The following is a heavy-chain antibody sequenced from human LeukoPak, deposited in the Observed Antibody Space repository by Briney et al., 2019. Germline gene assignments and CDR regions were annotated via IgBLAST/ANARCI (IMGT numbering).Heavy chain of an antibody. J-gene: IGHJ6*03. CDR2: MNPNSGNT. CDR1: GYTFTSYD. V-gene: IGHV1-8*01. CDR3: ARAGDSSSWYWYYYYMDV. Sequence: VASVKVSCKASGYTFTSYDINWVRQATGQGLEWMGWMNPNSGNTGYAQKFQGRVTITRNTSISTAYMELSSLRSEDTAVYYCARAGDSSSWYWYYYYMDVWGKGTTVTVSS. D-gene: IGHD6-13*01.